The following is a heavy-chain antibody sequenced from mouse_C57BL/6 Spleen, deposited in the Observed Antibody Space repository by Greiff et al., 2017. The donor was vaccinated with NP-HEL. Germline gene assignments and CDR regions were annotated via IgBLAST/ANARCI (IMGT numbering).Heavy chain of an antibody. CDR3: ARQMVTTWYFDV. D-gene: IGHD2-2*01. J-gene: IGHJ1*03. CDR2: ISSGGSYT. Sequence: EVMLVESGGDLVKPGGSLKLSCAASGFTFSSYGMSWVRQTPDKRLEWVATISSGGSYTYYPDSVKGRFTISRDNAKNTLYLQMSSLKSEDTAMYYCARQMVTTWYFDVWGTGTTVTVSS. CDR1: GFTFSSYG. V-gene: IGHV5-6*02.